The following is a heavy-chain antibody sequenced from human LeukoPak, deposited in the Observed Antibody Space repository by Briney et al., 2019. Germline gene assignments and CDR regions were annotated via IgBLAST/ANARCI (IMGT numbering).Heavy chain of an antibody. D-gene: IGHD3-16*01. V-gene: IGHV1-69*05. CDR1: GGTFSSYA. CDR2: IIPIFGTA. J-gene: IGHJ5*02. CDR3: ARASFWESPINWFAP. Sequence: SVKVSCKASGGTFSSYAISWVRQAPGQGLEWMGGIIPIFGTANYAQKFQGRVTMTRDTSISTAYMELSRLTSDDTAVYYCARASFWESPINWFAPWGQGTLVTVSS.